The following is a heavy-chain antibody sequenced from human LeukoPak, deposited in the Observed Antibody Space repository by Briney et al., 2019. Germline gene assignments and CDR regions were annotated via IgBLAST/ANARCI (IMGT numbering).Heavy chain of an antibody. V-gene: IGHV4-30-4*08. D-gene: IGHD1-7*01. CDR2: IYCSGST. J-gene: IGHJ3*02. CDR3: ARDGGITGTTDAFDI. CDR1: GGSISSGDYY. Sequence: SETLSLTCTVSGGSISSGDYYWSWIRQPPGKGLEWIGYIYCSGSTYYNPSLKSRVTISVDTSKNQFSLKLSSVTAADTAVYYCARDGGITGTTDAFDIWGQGTMVTVSS.